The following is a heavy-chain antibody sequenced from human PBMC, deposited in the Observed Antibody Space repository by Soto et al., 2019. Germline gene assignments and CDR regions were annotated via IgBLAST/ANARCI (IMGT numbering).Heavy chain of an antibody. CDR2: ISGSGGST. D-gene: IGHD2-21*01. J-gene: IGHJ3*02. CDR1: GFTFSSFD. CDR3: AKGFHIVVVLGSFDI. V-gene: IGHV3-23*01. Sequence: PGGSLRLSCAASGFTFSSFDMTWVRQAPGKGLEWVSTISGSGGSTYYADSVKGRFTISRDNSKNTLHLQMNSLRAEDTALYYCAKGFHIVVVLGSFDIWGQGTMVTVS.